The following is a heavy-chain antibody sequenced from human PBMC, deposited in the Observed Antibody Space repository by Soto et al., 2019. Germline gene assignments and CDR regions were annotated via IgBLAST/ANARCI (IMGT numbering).Heavy chain of an antibody. V-gene: IGHV3-48*02. J-gene: IGHJ4*02. D-gene: IGHD2-15*01. Sequence: GGSLRLSCGASGFTFRSHSMLGVRQAPGKGLEWVSFISSSSTTVYYADSVKGRFTISRDNAKNSLYLQMNSLRDEDTAVYYCARDPSQDYCYVGSCHYFDYWGQGT. CDR1: GFTFRSHS. CDR3: ARDPSQDYCYVGSCHYFDY. CDR2: ISSSSTTV.